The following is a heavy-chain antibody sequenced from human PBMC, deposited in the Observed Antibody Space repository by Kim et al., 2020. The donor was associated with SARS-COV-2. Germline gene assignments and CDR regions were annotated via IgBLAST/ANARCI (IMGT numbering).Heavy chain of an antibody. D-gene: IGHD2-21*01. V-gene: IGHV3-21*01. Sequence: GGSLRLSCAASGFTFSSYSMNWVRQAPGKGLEWVSSISSSSSYIYYADSVKGRFTISRDNAKNSLYLQMNSLRAEDTAVYYCARDRSPPRSIFSNNNWFDPWGQGTLVTVSS. J-gene: IGHJ5*02. CDR3: ARDRSPPRSIFSNNNWFDP. CDR1: GFTFSSYS. CDR2: ISSSSSYI.